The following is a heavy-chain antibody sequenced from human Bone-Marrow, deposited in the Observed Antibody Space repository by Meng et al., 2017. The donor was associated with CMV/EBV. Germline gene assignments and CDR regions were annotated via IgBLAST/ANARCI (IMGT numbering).Heavy chain of an antibody. J-gene: IGHJ2*01. CDR3: AKDPARGWYFDL. D-gene: IGHD6-6*01. Sequence: QVQLVESGGGLVKPGGSLRLSCAASGFIFSDYYMSWIRQAPGKGLEWVSYISSSGNTKYHADSVKGRFTISRDNTKNSLYLQMNSLRAEDTAIYYCAKDPARGWYFDLWGRGTLVTVSS. V-gene: IGHV3-11*01. CDR1: GFIFSDYY. CDR2: ISSSGNTK.